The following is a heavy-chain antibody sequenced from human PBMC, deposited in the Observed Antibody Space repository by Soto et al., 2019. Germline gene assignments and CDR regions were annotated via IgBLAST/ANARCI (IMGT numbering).Heavy chain of an antibody. D-gene: IGHD5-18*01. Sequence: AAVKVSCKASGYTFTSYGISWVRQAPGQGLEWMGWISAYNGNTNYAQKLQGRVTMTTDTSTSTAYMELRSLRSDDTAVYYCASRGYGYLDSSYGMDVWGQGPSVTRSS. J-gene: IGHJ6*02. CDR3: ASRGYGYLDSSYGMDV. CDR1: GYTFTSYG. V-gene: IGHV1-18*01. CDR2: ISAYNGNT.